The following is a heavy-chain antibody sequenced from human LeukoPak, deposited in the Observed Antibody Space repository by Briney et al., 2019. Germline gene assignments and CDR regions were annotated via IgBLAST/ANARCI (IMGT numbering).Heavy chain of an antibody. CDR3: AKEMVGSSWYR. CDR1: GFTFSSYA. D-gene: IGHD6-13*01. J-gene: IGHJ4*02. Sequence: GGSLRLSCAASGFTFSSYAMSWVRQSPGKGLEWVSAISGSGGSTYYADSVEGRFTISRDNSKNTLYLQMNSLRAEDTAVYYCAKEMVGSSWYRWGQGTLVTVSS. CDR2: ISGSGGST. V-gene: IGHV3-23*01.